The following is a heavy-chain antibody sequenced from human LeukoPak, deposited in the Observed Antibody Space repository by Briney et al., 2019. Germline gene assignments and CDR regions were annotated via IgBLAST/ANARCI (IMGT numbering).Heavy chain of an antibody. V-gene: IGHV3-30*03. CDR3: TRLIYGMDV. CDR1: GFTFSSYG. D-gene: IGHD3-16*01. Sequence: GGSLRLSCAASGFTFSSYGMHWVRQAPGKGLEWVAVISYDGSNKYYADSVKGRFTISRDNSKNTLYLQMNSLKTEDTAVYYCTRLIYGMDVWGQGTTVTVSS. CDR2: ISYDGSNK. J-gene: IGHJ6*02.